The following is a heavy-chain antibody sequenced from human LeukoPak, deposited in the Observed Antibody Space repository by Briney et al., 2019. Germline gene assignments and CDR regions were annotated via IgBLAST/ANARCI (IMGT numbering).Heavy chain of an antibody. D-gene: IGHD7-27*01. V-gene: IGHV3-30*02. CDR2: VRDDGSNK. J-gene: IGHJ4*02. CDR3: AKDLNWGLFDY. Sequence: GGSLRLASAAYGFTFSSYGMHWVSQAPGKGLEWVAFVRDDGSNKYYADSVKGRFTISRDNSKNTLYLQMNSLRAEDTAVYYCAKDLNWGLFDYWGQGTLVTVSS. CDR1: GFTFSSYG.